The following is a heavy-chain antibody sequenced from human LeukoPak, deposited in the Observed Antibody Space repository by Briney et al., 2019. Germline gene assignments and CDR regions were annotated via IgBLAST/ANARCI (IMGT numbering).Heavy chain of an antibody. CDR2: INPNAGDT. CDR3: ARGEGYRVGAWWYFDY. D-gene: IGHD1-26*01. V-gene: IGHV1-46*01. CDR1: GYXXXTYY. Sequence: GYXXXTYYLXXVXXXXXXXLXXMGXINPNAGDTGYARKFLGRVTMTRDTSTSTVYMELSSLRSEDTAVYYCARGEGYRVGAWWYFDYWGQGTLVTVSS. J-gene: IGHJ4*02.